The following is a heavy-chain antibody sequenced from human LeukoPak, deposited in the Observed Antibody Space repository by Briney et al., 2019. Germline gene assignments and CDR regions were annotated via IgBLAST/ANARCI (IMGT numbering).Heavy chain of an antibody. Sequence: PGGSLRLSCAASGFTFSSYSMNWVRQAPGKGLEWVSYISSSSSTIYYADSVKGRFTISRDNAKNSLYLQMNSLRAEDTAVYYCARDPHWAAGIGPSMDVWGQGTTVTVSS. J-gene: IGHJ6*02. CDR1: GFTFSSYS. V-gene: IGHV3-48*01. D-gene: IGHD6-13*01. CDR3: ARDPHWAAGIGPSMDV. CDR2: ISSSSSTI.